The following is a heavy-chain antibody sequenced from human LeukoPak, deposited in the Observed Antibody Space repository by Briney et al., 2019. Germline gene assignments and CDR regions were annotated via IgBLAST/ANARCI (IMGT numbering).Heavy chain of an antibody. CDR1: GGSINSGTYY. Sequence: SQTLSLTCTVSGGSINSGTYYWTWIRQHPGKGLEWIGYIYYSGSTYYNPSLKSRLTISVDTSKNQFSLKLNSVTAADTAVYYCARDASGYGEIDYWGQGTLVTASS. CDR3: ARDASGYGEIDY. V-gene: IGHV4-31*03. J-gene: IGHJ4*02. CDR2: IYYSGST. D-gene: IGHD5-12*01.